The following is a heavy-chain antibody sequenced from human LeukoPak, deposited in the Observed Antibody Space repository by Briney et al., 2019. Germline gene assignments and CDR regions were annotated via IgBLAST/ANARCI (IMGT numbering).Heavy chain of an antibody. D-gene: IGHD3-22*01. CDR1: GGSISSSSYY. V-gene: IGHV4-39*01. Sequence: PSETLSLTCTVSGGSISSSSYYWGWIRQPPGKGLEWIGSIYYSGSTYYNPSLKSRVTISVDTSKNQFSLKLSSVTAADTAVYYCATTEITMIVVVMVHFDYWGQGTLVTVSS. CDR3: ATTEITMIVVVMVHFDY. CDR2: IYYSGST. J-gene: IGHJ4*02.